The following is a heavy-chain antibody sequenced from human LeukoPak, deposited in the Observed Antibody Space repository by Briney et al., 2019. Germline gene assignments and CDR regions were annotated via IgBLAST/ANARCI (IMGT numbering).Heavy chain of an antibody. CDR2: INPNSGSN. CDR3: ASPSNYNGLSPYYFDS. V-gene: IGHV1-2*02. Sequence: ASVKVSCKASGNIFTGYFMHWVRQAPGQGLEWMGWINPNSGSNKYAQRFQGRVIMTRDPSTTTSYMEIPSLTSDDTAVYYCASPSNYNGLSPYYFDSWGQGTLVTVSS. D-gene: IGHD2-8*01. CDR1: GNIFTGYF. J-gene: IGHJ4*02.